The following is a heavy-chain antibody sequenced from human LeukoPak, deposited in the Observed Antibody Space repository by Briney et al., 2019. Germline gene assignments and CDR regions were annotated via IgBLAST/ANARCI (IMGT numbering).Heavy chain of an antibody. CDR1: GFIFNNYV. CDR3: ARDGKGRNRIGYYFDY. J-gene: IGHJ4*02. V-gene: IGHV3-21*01. Sequence: GGSLRLSCAASGFIFNNYVMNWVRQAPGKGLEWVSSISGSGVHTYYADSVKGRFTISRDNAKNSLYLQMNSLRAEDTAVYYCARDGKGRNRIGYYFDYWGQGTLVTVSS. D-gene: IGHD3-10*01. CDR2: ISGSGVHT.